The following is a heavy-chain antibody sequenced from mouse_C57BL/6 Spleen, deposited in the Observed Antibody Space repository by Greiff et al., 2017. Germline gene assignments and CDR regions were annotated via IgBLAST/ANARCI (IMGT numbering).Heavy chain of an antibody. V-gene: IGHV1-63*01. CDR3: ARLTLYGSSYFDY. J-gene: IGHJ2*01. D-gene: IGHD1-1*01. CDR2: IYPGGGYT. Sequence: QVQLKQSGAELVRPGTSVKMSCKASGYTFTNYWIGWAKQRPGHGLEWIGAIYPGGGYTNYNEKFKGKATLTADKSSSTAYMQFSSLTSEDTAIYYCARLTLYGSSYFDYWGQGTTLTVSS. CDR1: GYTFTNYW.